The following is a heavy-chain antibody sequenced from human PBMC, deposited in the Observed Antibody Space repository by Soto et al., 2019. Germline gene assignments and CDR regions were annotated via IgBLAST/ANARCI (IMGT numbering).Heavy chain of an antibody. CDR1: GYSITNHG. V-gene: IGHV3-33*06. Sequence: QVRLAQSGGGVVQPGRSLTLSCAASGYSITNHGMHWVRQAPGKGLEWVALIWAHGTEQYYADSVKGRFTVSRATSTNTVYLQMNSLRAEDTARYYCGKDIRSGSIDYWGQGTLVTVSS. CDR3: GKDIRSGSIDY. D-gene: IGHD1-1*01. CDR2: IWAHGTEQ. J-gene: IGHJ4*02.